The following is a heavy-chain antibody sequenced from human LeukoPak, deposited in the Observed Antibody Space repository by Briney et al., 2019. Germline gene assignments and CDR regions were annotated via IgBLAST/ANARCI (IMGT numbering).Heavy chain of an antibody. J-gene: IGHJ4*02. CDR2: MNPNSGNT. D-gene: IGHD3-22*01. Sequence: GASVKVSCKASGYTFTSYDINWVRQTTGQGLEWMGWMNPNSGNTGYAQKFQGRVTMTRNTSISTAYMELSSLGSEDTAVYYCARGDCGSGYYFDWGQGTLVTVSS. CDR3: ARGDCGSGYYFD. CDR1: GYTFTSYD. V-gene: IGHV1-8*01.